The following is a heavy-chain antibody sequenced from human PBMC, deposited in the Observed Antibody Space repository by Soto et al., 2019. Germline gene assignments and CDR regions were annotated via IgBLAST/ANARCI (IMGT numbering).Heavy chain of an antibody. CDR2: IKSKTDGGTT. V-gene: IGHV3-15*07. J-gene: IGHJ6*02. CDR1: GFTFSNAW. CDR3: TTDFLHITIFGDYYGMDV. Sequence: PGGSLRLSCAASGFTFSNAWMNWVRQAPGKGLEWVGRIKSKTDGGTTDYAAPVKGRFTISRDDSKNTLYLQMNSLKTEDTALYYCTTDFLHITIFGDYYGMDVWGQGTTVTVSS. D-gene: IGHD3-3*01.